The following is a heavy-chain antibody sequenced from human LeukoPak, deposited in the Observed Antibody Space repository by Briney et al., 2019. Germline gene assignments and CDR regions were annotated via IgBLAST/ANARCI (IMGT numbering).Heavy chain of an antibody. J-gene: IGHJ3*02. CDR1: GFTVSSNY. Sequence: GGSLRLSCAASGFTVSSNYMSWVRQAPGKGLEWVSVIYSGGSTYYADSVKGRFTISRDNSKNTLYLQMNSLRAEDTAVYYCARDKGYSSSWYGYAFDIWGQGTMVTVSS. D-gene: IGHD6-13*01. CDR3: ARDKGYSSSWYGYAFDI. V-gene: IGHV3-53*01. CDR2: IYSGGST.